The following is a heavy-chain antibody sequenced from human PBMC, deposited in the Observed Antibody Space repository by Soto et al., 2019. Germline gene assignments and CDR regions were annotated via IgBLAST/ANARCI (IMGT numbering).Heavy chain of an antibody. J-gene: IGHJ4*02. Sequence: SETLSLTCTVSGGSISSHFWSWIRQPPGKGLEWIGYIYYSGSTNYNPSLKSRVTISVDTSKNQFSLKLTSVTAADTAVYYCARSPGGSSGWPEGDYWGQGTLVT. CDR2: IYYSGST. D-gene: IGHD6-19*01. CDR1: GGSISSHF. CDR3: ARSPGGSSGWPEGDY. V-gene: IGHV4-59*11.